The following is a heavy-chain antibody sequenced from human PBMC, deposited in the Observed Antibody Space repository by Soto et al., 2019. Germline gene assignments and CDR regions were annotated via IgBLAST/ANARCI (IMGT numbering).Heavy chain of an antibody. D-gene: IGHD4-17*01. CDR2: FYYSGST. CDR3: ARGYGDFRHNWFDP. V-gene: IGHV4-30-4*01. CDR1: GGSLSSGDYY. Sequence: QVQLQESGPGLVKPSQTLSLTCTVSGGSLSSGDYYWSWIRQPPGKGLEWIGFFYYSGSTYYNPSLNSRVTISVDTSKNQFSLKLNSVTAADTAVYYCARGYGDFRHNWFDPWGQGTLVTVSS. J-gene: IGHJ5*02.